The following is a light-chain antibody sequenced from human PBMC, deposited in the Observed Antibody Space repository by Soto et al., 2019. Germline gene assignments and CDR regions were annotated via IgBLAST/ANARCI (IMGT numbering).Light chain of an antibody. CDR2: GAS. CDR3: LQDINYPWT. Sequence: AVQMTPSPSSLSASVGDGVTMSSRASQGIGNALGRYQQKPGKPPKVLIYGASNLQSGVPPRFSGSGAGTDFTLAISSLQPEDSATYYCLQDINYPWTFGQGTKV. CDR1: QGIGNA. J-gene: IGKJ1*01. V-gene: IGKV1-6*01.